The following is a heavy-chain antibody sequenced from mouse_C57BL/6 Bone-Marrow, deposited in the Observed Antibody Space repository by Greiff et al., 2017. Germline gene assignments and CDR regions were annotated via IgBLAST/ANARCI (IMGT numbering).Heavy chain of an antibody. V-gene: IGHV14-4*01. J-gene: IGHJ2*01. D-gene: IGHD1-1*01. CDR1: GFNITDDY. CDR3: TVVVFDY. Sequence: VQLLQSGAELVRPGASVKLSCTASGFNITDDYMHWVKQSPEQGLEWIGWIYPENGATEYASKFQGKATITADTSSNTAYLQLSSLTSEDTAVYYCTVVVFDYWGQGTTLTVSS. CDR2: IYPENGAT.